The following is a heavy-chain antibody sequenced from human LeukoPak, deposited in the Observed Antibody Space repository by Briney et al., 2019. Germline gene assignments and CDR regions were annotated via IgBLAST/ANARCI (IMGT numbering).Heavy chain of an antibody. J-gene: IGHJ6*02. D-gene: IGHD3-3*01. CDR1: GFTFHNYA. V-gene: IGHV3-23*01. Sequence: GRSQRLSCAASGFTFHNYAIMWIRQPPGKGLEWVSGISSGGEDTYYADSVRGGFTISRDNSKSMLFLQMSSLTVEDTAIYYCAKLWSTVRYFWYGLDAWGQGTTVTVS. CDR2: ISSGGEDT. CDR3: AKLWSTVRYFWYGLDA.